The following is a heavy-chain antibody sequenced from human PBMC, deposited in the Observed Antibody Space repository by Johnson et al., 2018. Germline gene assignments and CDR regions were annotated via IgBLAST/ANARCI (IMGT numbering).Heavy chain of an antibody. J-gene: IGHJ6*02. CDR3: ARGGRGSRNYYGMDV. CDR2: IRYDGSNK. Sequence: QVQLVESGGAVVQPGRSLRLSCAASGFTFSGYGMHWVRQAPGKGLEWASVIRYDGSNKYYADSVQGRIIISRDNSRNTLDLQMNRRRAEEPAVYYCARGGRGSRNYYGMDVWGQGTTVTVSS. D-gene: IGHD3-10*01. V-gene: IGHV3-33*01. CDR1: GFTFSGYG.